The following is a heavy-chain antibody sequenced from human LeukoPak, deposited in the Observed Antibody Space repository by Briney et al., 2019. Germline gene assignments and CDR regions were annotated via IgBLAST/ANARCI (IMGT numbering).Heavy chain of an antibody. CDR1: GYTLTELS. D-gene: IGHD3-9*01. V-gene: IGHV1-24*01. CDR3: ATALFGDYDILTGYFN. CDR2: FDPEDGET. Sequence: ASVKVSCKVSGYTLTELSMHWVRQAPGKGLEWMGGFDPEDGETIYAQKFQGRVTMTEDTSTDKAYMELSSLRSEDTAVYYCATALFGDYDILTGYFNWGQGTLVTVSS. J-gene: IGHJ4*02.